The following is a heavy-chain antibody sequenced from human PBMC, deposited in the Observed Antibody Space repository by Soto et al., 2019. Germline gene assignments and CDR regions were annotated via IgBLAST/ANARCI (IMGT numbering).Heavy chain of an antibody. CDR3: ARDQKDYYYYYMDV. J-gene: IGHJ6*03. V-gene: IGHV4-59*01. Sequence: SETLSLTCTVSGCSISSYYWSWIRQPPGKGLEWIGYIYYSGSTNYNPSLKSRVTISVDTSKNQFSLKLSSVTAADTAVYYCARDQKDYYYYYMDVWGKGTTVTVSS. CDR1: GCSISSYY. CDR2: IYYSGST.